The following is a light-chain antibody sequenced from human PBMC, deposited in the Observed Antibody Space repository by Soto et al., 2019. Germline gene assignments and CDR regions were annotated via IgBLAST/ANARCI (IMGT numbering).Light chain of an antibody. V-gene: IGLV1-40*01. CDR3: QSYDSSLSGWV. Sequence: QPVLTQPPSVSGAPGQRVTISCTGYNSNIGAGYDVHWYQQLPGTAPILLIYGNSNRPSGVPDRFSASKSGTSASLAITGLQAEDEADYYCQSYDSSLSGWVFGGGTKLTVL. CDR1: NSNIGAGYD. CDR2: GNS. J-gene: IGLJ3*02.